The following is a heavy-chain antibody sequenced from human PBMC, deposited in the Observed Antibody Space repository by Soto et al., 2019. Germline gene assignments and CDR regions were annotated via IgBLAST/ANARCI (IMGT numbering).Heavy chain of an antibody. J-gene: IGHJ4*01. V-gene: IGHV3-11*01. Sequence: QVQLVESGGGLVKPGGSLRLSCAASGFTFSDYYMSWIRQAPGKGLEWVSYISSSGSTIYYADSVKGRFTISRDNAKNFLYLQRNIVRAEDTAVYCCAREYYDYIWGSYRCYCFEYGGHGTLVSVSS. CDR1: GFTFSDYY. D-gene: IGHD3-16*02. CDR2: ISSSGSTI. CDR3: AREYYDYIWGSYRCYCFEY.